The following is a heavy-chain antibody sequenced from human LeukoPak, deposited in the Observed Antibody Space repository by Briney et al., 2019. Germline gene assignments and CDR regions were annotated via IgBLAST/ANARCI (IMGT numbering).Heavy chain of an antibody. CDR2: ISWNSGSI. D-gene: IGHD2-15*01. Sequence: GGSLRLSCAASGFTFDDYAMHWVRQAPGKGLEWVSGISWNSGSIGYADSVKGRFTISRDNAKNSLYLQMNSLRAEDTAVYYCARGPRAMVVTYFDLWGRGTLVTVSS. J-gene: IGHJ2*01. V-gene: IGHV3-9*01. CDR1: GFTFDDYA. CDR3: ARGPRAMVVTYFDL.